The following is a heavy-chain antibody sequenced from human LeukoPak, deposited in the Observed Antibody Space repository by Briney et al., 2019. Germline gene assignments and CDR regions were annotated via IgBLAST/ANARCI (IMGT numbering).Heavy chain of an antibody. D-gene: IGHD2-21*02. J-gene: IGHJ5*02. V-gene: IGHV3-23*01. Sequence: GGSLRLSCAASGFTFSSYAMSWVRQAPGKGLEWVSAISGSGGSTYYADSVKGRFTISRDNSKNTLYLQMNSLRAEDTAVYYCARVVVVTAMGGWFDPWGQGTLVTVSS. CDR2: ISGSGGST. CDR1: GFTFSSYA. CDR3: ARVVVVTAMGGWFDP.